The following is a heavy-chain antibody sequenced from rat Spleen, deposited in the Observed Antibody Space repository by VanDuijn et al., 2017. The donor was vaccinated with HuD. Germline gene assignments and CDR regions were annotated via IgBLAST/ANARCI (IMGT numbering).Heavy chain of an antibody. D-gene: IGHD1-5*01. V-gene: IGHV5S23*01. Sequence: EVQLVESGGGLVQPGRSLKLSCAASGFTFSNYYMAWVRQAPTKGLEWVASITNSGGSTYYRDSVKGRFTISRDNAKNTLSLQMDSLRSEDTATYYCAREYRYNFDYWGQGDMVTVSS. J-gene: IGHJ2*01. CDR1: GFTFSNYY. CDR3: AREYRYNFDY. CDR2: ITNSGGST.